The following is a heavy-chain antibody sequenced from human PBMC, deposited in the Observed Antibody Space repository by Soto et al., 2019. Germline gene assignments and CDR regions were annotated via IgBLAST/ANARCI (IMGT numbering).Heavy chain of an antibody. J-gene: IGHJ3*02. CDR2: IIPILDIA. V-gene: IGHV1-69*02. Sequence: QVQLVQSGAEVKKPGSSVKVSCKASGGTFSTYTLSWVRQAPGQGHEWMGRIIPILDIANYAQKFQGRVTITADKSTSTAYMELNNVKSEDTAVYYCARIPGQVEREWGDALYIWCQGTMVTVST. CDR1: GGTFSTYT. CDR3: ARIPGQVEREWGDALYI. D-gene: IGHD1-1*01.